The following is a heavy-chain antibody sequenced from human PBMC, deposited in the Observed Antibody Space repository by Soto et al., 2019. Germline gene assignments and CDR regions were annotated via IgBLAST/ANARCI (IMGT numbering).Heavy chain of an antibody. CDR1: GGTFSSYT. J-gene: IGHJ4*02. Sequence: QVQLVQSGAEVNKPRSSVKVSCKASGGTFSSYTISWVRQAPGQGLEWMGRLIPILGISNHAQKFQARATITEDKSKRPAYMAVSSLRSEDTAVYYCARARAEYSSSSESFDYWGQGTLVTVSS. D-gene: IGHD6-6*01. V-gene: IGHV1-69*02. CDR2: LIPILGIS. CDR3: ARARAEYSSSSESFDY.